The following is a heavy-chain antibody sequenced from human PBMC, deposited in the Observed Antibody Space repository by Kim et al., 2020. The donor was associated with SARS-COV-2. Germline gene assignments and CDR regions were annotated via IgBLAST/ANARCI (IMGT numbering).Heavy chain of an antibody. CDR3: ATSGSYYGGVVGDY. D-gene: IGHD1-26*01. CDR1: GFTFSSYE. V-gene: IGHV3-48*03. Sequence: GGSLRLSCAASGFTFSSYEMNWVRQAPGKGLEWVSYISSSGSTIYYADSVKGRFTISRDNAKNSLYLQMNSMRAEDTAVYYCATSGSYYGGVVGDYWGQGTLVTVSS. CDR2: ISSSGSTI. J-gene: IGHJ4*02.